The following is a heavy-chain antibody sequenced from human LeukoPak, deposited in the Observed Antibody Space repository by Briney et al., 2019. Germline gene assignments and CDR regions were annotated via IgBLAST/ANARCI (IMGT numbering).Heavy chain of an antibody. J-gene: IGHJ4*02. V-gene: IGHV4-31*03. CDR3: ASSVDTAMVKMNVGY. Sequence: SQALSLTCTVSGGSISSGGYYWSWIRQHPGKGLEWIGYIYYSGSTYYNPSLKSRVTISVDTSKNQFSLKLSSVTAADTAVYYCASSVDTAMVKMNVGYWGQGTLVTVSS. CDR1: GGSISSGGYY. CDR2: IYYSGST. D-gene: IGHD5-18*01.